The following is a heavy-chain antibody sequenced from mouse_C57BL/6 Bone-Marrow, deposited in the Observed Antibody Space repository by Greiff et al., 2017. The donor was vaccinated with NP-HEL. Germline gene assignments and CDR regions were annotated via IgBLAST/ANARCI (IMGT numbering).Heavy chain of an antibody. Sequence: LQESDAELVKPGASVKISCKVSGYTFTDHTIHWMKQRPEQGLEWIGYIYPRDGSTKYNEKFKGKATLTADKSSSTAYMQLNSLTSEDSAVYFCALYYGNHEGYYYAMDYWGQGTSVTVSS. CDR2: IYPRDGST. D-gene: IGHD2-1*01. J-gene: IGHJ4*01. CDR1: GYTFTDHT. V-gene: IGHV1-78*01. CDR3: ALYYGNHEGYYYAMDY.